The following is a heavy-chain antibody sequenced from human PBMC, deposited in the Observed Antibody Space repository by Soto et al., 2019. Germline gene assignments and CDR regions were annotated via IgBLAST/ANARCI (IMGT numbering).Heavy chain of an antibody. CDR1: GYTFTSYG. CDR3: ASFDMPTEYFQH. V-gene: IGHV1-18*01. Sequence: ASVKVSCKASGYTFTSYGISWVRQAPGQGLEWMGWISAYNGNTNYAQKLQGRVTMTTDTSTSTAYMELRSLRSDDTAVYYCASFDMPTEYFQHWGQGTLVTVSS. D-gene: IGHD3-9*01. CDR2: ISAYNGNT. J-gene: IGHJ1*01.